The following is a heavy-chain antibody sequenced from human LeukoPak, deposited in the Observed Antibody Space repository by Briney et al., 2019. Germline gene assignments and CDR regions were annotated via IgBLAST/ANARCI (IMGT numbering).Heavy chain of an antibody. D-gene: IGHD2-2*01. CDR2: IRYDGSNR. V-gene: IGHV3-30*02. CDR3: AKDGLCSSTSCYFDY. CDR1: GFTFNSYG. Sequence: GGSLRLSCAASGFTFNSYGMHWVRRAPGKGLVWVTFIRYDGSNRYYADSVKGRFTIPRDNSKNTLYLETNSLRAEDTAVYYCAKDGLCSSTSCYFDYWGQGTLVTVSS. J-gene: IGHJ4*02.